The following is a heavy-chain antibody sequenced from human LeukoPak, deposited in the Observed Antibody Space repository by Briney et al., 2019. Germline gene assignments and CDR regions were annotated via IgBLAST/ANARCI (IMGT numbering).Heavy chain of an antibody. CDR1: GGSISSYY. J-gene: IGHJ4*02. Sequence: SETLSLTCTVSGGSISSYYWSWIRQPPGKGLEWIGYIYYSGSTNYNPSLKSRVTISVDTSKNQFSLKLSSVTAADTAVYYCARGRPSPRGYSYGLPYYFDYWGQGTLVTVSS. CDR3: ARGRPSPRGYSYGLPYYFDY. V-gene: IGHV4-59*12. D-gene: IGHD5-18*01. CDR2: IYYSGST.